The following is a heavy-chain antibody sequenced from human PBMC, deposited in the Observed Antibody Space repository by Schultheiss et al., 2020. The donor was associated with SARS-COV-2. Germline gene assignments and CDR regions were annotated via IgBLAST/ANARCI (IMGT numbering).Heavy chain of an antibody. V-gene: IGHV4-59*12. J-gene: IGHJ6*03. CDR1: GGSISGYY. D-gene: IGHD4-11*01. CDR2: IYYSGST. Sequence: SETLSLTCTVSGGSISGYYWNWIRQPPGKGLEWIAYIYYSGSTNYNPSLKSRVTISVDTSNNQFSLRLTSVTAADTAVYYCARGGSSNQPLQYYYYMDVWGKGTPVTVSS. CDR3: ARGGSSNQPLQYYYYMDV.